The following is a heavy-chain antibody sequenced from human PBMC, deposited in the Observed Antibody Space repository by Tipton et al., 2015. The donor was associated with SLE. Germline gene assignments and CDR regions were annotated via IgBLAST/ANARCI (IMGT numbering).Heavy chain of an antibody. J-gene: IGHJ1*01. Sequence: SLRLSCAASGFTFSSYAMHWVRQAPGKGLEWVAVISYDGSNKYYADSVKGRFTISRDNSKNTLYLQMNSRRAEDTAVYYCARDWIAAAVQHWGQGTLVTVSS. D-gene: IGHD6-13*01. V-gene: IGHV3-30*04. CDR1: GFTFSSYA. CDR3: ARDWIAAAVQH. CDR2: ISYDGSNK.